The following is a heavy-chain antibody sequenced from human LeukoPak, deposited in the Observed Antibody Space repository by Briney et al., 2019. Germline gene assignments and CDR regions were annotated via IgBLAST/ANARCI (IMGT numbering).Heavy chain of an antibody. CDR3: AKDLEGYSSASYGPDYYYYGMDV. J-gene: IGHJ6*02. Sequence: PGGSLTLSCAASGFTFSSYGMHWVRQAPGKGLEWVAAISYDGSDKKYGDSVKGRFTISRDNSKNTLYLQMNSLIAEDTAVYYCAKDLEGYSSASYGPDYYYYGMDVWGQGTTVTVSS. CDR1: GFTFSSYG. V-gene: IGHV3-30*18. D-gene: IGHD6-19*01. CDR2: ISYDGSDK.